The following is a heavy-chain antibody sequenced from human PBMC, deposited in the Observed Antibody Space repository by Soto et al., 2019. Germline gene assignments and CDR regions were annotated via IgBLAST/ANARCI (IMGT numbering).Heavy chain of an antibody. CDR3: ARVSSSWYKDYFDY. V-gene: IGHV1-69*12. J-gene: IGHJ4*02. Sequence: QVQLVQSGAEVKKPGSSVKVSCKASGGTFSNYAIRWVRQAPGQGLEWMGGIIPIFGTTNYAQRFQGRVTITADESTSTAYMDLSSLRSEDTAVYYCARVSSSWYKDYFDYWGQGTLVTVSS. D-gene: IGHD6-13*01. CDR1: GGTFSNYA. CDR2: IIPIFGTT.